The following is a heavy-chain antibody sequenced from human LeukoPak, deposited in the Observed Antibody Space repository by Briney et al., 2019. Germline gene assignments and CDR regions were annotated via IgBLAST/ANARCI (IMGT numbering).Heavy chain of an antibody. D-gene: IGHD3-9*01. CDR3: AKKHYDILTGYPYFGY. Sequence: GRSLRLSCAASGFTFSSYAMHWVRQAPGKGLEWVAVISYDGSNKYYADSVKGRFTISRDNSKNTLYLQMNSLRAEDAAVYYCAKKHYDILTGYPYFGYWGQGTLVTVSS. CDR2: ISYDGSNK. J-gene: IGHJ4*02. CDR1: GFTFSSYA. V-gene: IGHV3-30*04.